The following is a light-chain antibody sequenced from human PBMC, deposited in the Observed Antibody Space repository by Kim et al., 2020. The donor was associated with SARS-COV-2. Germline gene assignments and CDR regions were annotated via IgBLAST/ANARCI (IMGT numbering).Light chain of an antibody. V-gene: IGLV3-25*03. CDR2: KDN. J-gene: IGLJ1*01. Sequence: SYELTQPHSLSVSPGQTARITCSGDTLPEKQTYWYQQKSGQAPLLVIYKDNERPSGIPGRFSGSSSGTTVTLTISGVQGEDDADYYCQSADGSGTYVFGTGTKVTVL. CDR3: QSADGSGTYV. CDR1: TLPEKQ.